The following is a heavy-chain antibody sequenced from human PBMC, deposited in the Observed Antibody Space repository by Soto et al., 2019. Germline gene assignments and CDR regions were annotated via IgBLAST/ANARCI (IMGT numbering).Heavy chain of an antibody. D-gene: IGHD2-21*01. CDR3: ARACGGMKINHYYYYGMDV. V-gene: IGHV4-31*03. J-gene: IGHJ6*02. CDR1: GGSISSGGYY. CDR2: IYYSGST. Sequence: SETLSLTCTVSGGSISSGGYYWSWIRQHPGKGLEWIGYIYYSGSTYYNPSLKSRVTISVDTSKNQFSLKLSSVTAADTAVYYCARACGGMKINHYYYYGMDVWGQGTTVTVSS.